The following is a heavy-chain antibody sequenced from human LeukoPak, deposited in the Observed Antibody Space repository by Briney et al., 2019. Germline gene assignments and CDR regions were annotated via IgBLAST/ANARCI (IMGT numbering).Heavy chain of an antibody. CDR3: ARSDYDSSGYRYYYYYYMDV. Sequence: SVKVSCKASGGTFSSYAISWVRQAPGQGLEWMGRIIPIFGTANYAQKFQGRVTITTDESTSIAYMELSSLRSEDTAVYYCARSDYDSSGYRYYYYYYMDVWGKGTTVTVSS. CDR1: GGTFSSYA. D-gene: IGHD3-22*01. CDR2: IIPIFGTA. J-gene: IGHJ6*03. V-gene: IGHV1-69*05.